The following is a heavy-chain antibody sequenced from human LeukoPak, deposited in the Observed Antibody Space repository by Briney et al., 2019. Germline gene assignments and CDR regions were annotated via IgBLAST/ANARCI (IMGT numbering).Heavy chain of an antibody. CDR1: GYSFSTYW. Sequence: GESLKISCKGSGYSFSTYWIGWVRQTPGKGLEWMGIIYHGDSDTRYSPSFQGQVTISVDKSINTAYLHWSSLKASDTAFYYCARCGSRYYDGSGPFDYWGQGTLVTVSS. D-gene: IGHD3-22*01. CDR2: IYHGDSDT. V-gene: IGHV5-51*01. CDR3: ARCGSRYYDGSGPFDY. J-gene: IGHJ4*02.